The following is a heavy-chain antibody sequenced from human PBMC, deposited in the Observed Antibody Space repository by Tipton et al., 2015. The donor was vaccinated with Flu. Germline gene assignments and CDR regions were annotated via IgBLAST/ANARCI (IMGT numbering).Heavy chain of an antibody. CDR1: GGSFSGYY. Sequence: TLSLTCAVYGGSFSGYYWSWIRQPPGKGLEWIGEINHSGSTNYNPSLKSRVTISVDTSKNQFSLKLSSVTAADTAVYYCARDFTKDTAMVTFDYWGQGTLVTVSS. CDR3: ARDFTKDTAMVTFDY. D-gene: IGHD5-18*01. J-gene: IGHJ4*02. CDR2: INHSGST. V-gene: IGHV4-34*01.